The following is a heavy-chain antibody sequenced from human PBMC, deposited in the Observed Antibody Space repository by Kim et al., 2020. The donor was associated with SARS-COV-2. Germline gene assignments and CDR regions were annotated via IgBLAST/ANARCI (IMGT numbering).Heavy chain of an antibody. CDR1: GGSISSYY. CDR3: ARATPGWFGELNWFDP. V-gene: IGHV4-59*01. D-gene: IGHD3-10*01. Sequence: SETLSLTCTVSGGSISSYYWSWIRQPPGKGLEWIGYIYYSGSTNYNPSLKSQVTISVDTSKNQFSLKLSSVTAADTAVYYCARATPGWFGELNWFDPWGQGTLVTVSS. J-gene: IGHJ5*02. CDR2: IYYSGST.